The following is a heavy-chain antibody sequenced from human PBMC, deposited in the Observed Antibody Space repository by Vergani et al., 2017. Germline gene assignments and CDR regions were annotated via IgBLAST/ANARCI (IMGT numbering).Heavy chain of an antibody. CDR1: GGTFSSYA. J-gene: IGHJ4*02. Sequence: QVQLVQSGAEVKKPGSSVKVSCKASGGTFSSYAISWVRQAPGQGLEWMGRIIPIFGTANYAQKFQGRVTITADESTSTAYMELSSLRSEDTAVDYCAMAGELSYGPNNNFDYWGQGTLVTVSS. D-gene: IGHD3-10*01. V-gene: IGHV1-69*18. CDR3: AMAGELSYGPNNNFDY. CDR2: IIPIFGTA.